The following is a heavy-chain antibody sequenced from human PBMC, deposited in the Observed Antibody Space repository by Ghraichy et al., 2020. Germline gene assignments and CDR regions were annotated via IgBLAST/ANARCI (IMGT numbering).Heavy chain of an antibody. CDR1: GGSISSYY. V-gene: IGHV4-4*07. J-gene: IGHJ4*02. CDR3: ERDEFGDLDY. Sequence: SQTLSLTCTVSGGSISSYYWSWIRQPAGKGLEWIGRIYTSESTNYNPSLKSRVTMSVDTSKNQFSLTLSSVTAADTAVYYCERDEFGDLDYWSQGTLVTVSS. D-gene: IGHD3-10*01. CDR2: IYTSEST.